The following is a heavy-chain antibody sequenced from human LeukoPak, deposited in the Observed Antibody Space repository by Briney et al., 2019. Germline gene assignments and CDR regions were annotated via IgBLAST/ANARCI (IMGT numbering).Heavy chain of an antibody. CDR1: GFTFSSYA. V-gene: IGHV3-33*01. Sequence: GRSLRLSCAASGFTFSSYAMYWVRQAPGKGLGWVAVIWYDGSNKYYADSVKGRFTISRDNSKNTLYVQMNSLRAEDTAVYYCARGAYCSGSRCPGAFDIWGQGTMVTVSS. CDR2: IWYDGSNK. CDR3: ARGAYCSGSRCPGAFDI. D-gene: IGHD2-15*01. J-gene: IGHJ3*02.